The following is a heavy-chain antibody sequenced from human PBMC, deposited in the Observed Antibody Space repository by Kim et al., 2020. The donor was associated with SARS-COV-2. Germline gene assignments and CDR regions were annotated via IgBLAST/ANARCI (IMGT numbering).Heavy chain of an antibody. J-gene: IGHJ6*02. CDR3: ATMVRGYGMDV. CDR2: ISWNSGSI. CDR1: GFPFDDYA. D-gene: IGHD3-10*01. Sequence: GGSLRLSCAASGFPFDDYAMHWVRQAPGKGLEWVSGISWNSGSIGYADSVKGRFTISRDNAKNSLYLQMNSLRAEDTALYYCATMVRGYGMDVWGQGTTVTVAS. V-gene: IGHV3-9*01.